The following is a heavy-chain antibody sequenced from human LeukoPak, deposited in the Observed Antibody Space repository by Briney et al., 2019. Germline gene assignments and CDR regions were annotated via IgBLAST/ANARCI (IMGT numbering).Heavy chain of an antibody. J-gene: IGHJ6*02. CDR3: ARDGIVGYGMDV. V-gene: IGHV3-33*01. CDR1: GFTFSSYG. CDR2: IWYDGSNK. Sequence: GGSLRLSCAASGFTFSSYGMHWVRQAPGKGLEWVAVIWYDGSNKYYADSVKGRFTISRDNSKNTLSLQMNSLRDEDRAVYYCARDGIVGYGMDVWGQGTTVTASS. D-gene: IGHD2-15*01.